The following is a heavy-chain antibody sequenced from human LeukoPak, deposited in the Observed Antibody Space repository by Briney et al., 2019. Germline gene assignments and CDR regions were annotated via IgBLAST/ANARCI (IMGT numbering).Heavy chain of an antibody. CDR2: ISGSGGST. CDR1: GFTFSSYA. CDR3: AKGKIGRGGLNYYYYYGMDV. V-gene: IGHV3-23*01. Sequence: PGGSLRLSCAASGFTFSSYAMSWVRQAPGKGLEWVSAISGSGGSTYYADSVKGRFTISRDNSKNTLYLQMNSLRAEDTAVYYCAKGKIGRGGLNYYYYYGMDVWGQGTTVTVSS. D-gene: IGHD2-8*01. J-gene: IGHJ6*02.